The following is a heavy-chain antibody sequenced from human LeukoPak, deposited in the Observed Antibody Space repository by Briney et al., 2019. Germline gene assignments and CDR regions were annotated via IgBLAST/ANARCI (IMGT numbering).Heavy chain of an antibody. CDR1: GGSISSGGYS. J-gene: IGHJ1*01. Sequence: SETLSLTCAVSGGSISSGGYSWSWIRQPPGKGLEWIGYIYHSGSTYYNPSLKSRVTISVDRSKNQFSLKLSSVTAADTAVYYCARGGSAVVTAYAGYFQHWGRGTLVTVSS. CDR2: IYHSGST. V-gene: IGHV4-30-2*01. CDR3: ARGGSAVVTAYAGYFQH. D-gene: IGHD2-21*02.